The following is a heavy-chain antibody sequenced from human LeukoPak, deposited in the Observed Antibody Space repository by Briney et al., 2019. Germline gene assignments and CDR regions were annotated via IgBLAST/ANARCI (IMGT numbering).Heavy chain of an antibody. D-gene: IGHD2-2*01. V-gene: IGHV5-51*01. J-gene: IGHJ5*02. CDR2: IYPGDSHT. Sequence: GESLKISCKGSGYTFTTHWIGWVRQMPGKGLEWMGIIYPGDSHTRYSPSFQGQVTISADKSISTAYLQWSSLKASDTAMYYCARGGYCSSTSCYVYNWFDPWGQGTLVTVSS. CDR1: GYTFTTHW. CDR3: ARGGYCSSTSCYVYNWFDP.